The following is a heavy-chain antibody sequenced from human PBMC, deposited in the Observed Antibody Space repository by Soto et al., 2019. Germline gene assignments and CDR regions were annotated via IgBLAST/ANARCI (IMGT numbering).Heavy chain of an antibody. V-gene: IGHV3-48*03. CDR3: AGSWWFGELFYYYGMDV. D-gene: IGHD3-10*01. J-gene: IGHJ6*02. Sequence: PGGSLRLSCAASGFTFSSYEMNWVRQAPGKGLEWVSYISSSGSTIYYADSVKGRFTISRDNAKNSLYLQMNSLRAEDTAVYYCAGSWWFGELFYYYGMDVWGQGTTVTVAS. CDR2: ISSSGSTI. CDR1: GFTFSSYE.